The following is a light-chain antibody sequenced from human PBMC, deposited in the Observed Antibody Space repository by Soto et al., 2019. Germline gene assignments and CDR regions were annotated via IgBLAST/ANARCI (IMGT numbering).Light chain of an antibody. Sequence: IQMPQSPFSLSASVGYRFAMTCRASQNITTYVNWYQQKPGKAPNLLIYGASNLQSGVPSRFSGSGSGTEFTLTISSLRPEDFATYYCQQSYSSPVTFGQGTRLEIK. J-gene: IGKJ5*01. V-gene: IGKV1-39*01. CDR1: QNITTY. CDR3: QQSYSSPVT. CDR2: GAS.